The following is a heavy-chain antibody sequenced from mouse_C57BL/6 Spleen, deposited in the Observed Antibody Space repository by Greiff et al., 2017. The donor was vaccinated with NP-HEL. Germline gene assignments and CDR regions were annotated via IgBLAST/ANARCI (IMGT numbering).Heavy chain of an antibody. CDR1: GYAFSSSW. D-gene: IGHD1-1*01. J-gene: IGHJ2*01. CDR2: IYPGDGDT. V-gene: IGHV1-82*01. Sequence: SGPELVKPGASVKISCKASGYAFSSSWMNWVKQRPGKGLEWIGRIYPGDGDTNYNGKFKGKATLTADKSSSTAYMQLSSLTSEDSAVYFCARITTVFPFDYWGQGTTLTVSS. CDR3: ARITTVFPFDY.